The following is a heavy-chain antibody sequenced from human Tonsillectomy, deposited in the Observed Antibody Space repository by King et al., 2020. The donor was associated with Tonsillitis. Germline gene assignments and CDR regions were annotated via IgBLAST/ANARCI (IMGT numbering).Heavy chain of an antibody. CDR2: IYHSGST. V-gene: IGHV4-30-2*01. J-gene: IGHJ6*01. Sequence: YSWSWIRQPPGKGLEWIGYIYHSGSTYYNPSLKSRVTISVDRSKNQFSLKLSSVTAADTAVYYCARGYSSSSLLGTVFYYGMDVWGQGTTVIVSS. D-gene: IGHD6-13*01. CDR3: ARGYSSSSLLGTVFYYGMDV. CDR1: YS.